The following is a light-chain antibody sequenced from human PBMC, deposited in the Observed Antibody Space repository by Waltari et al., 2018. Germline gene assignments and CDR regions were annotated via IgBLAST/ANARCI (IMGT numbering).Light chain of an antibody. CDR3: SSYTSSSTRV. CDR2: EVT. Sequence: QSALTQPASVSGSPGQSITISCSGTSSDVGGYNYVSWYQHHPGKAPKLMIYEVTYRPSGVSERFAGSKSGNTASLTISGLQAEDEADYYCSSYTSSSTRVFGGGTKVTVL. CDR1: SSDVGGYNY. V-gene: IGLV2-14*01. J-gene: IGLJ2*01.